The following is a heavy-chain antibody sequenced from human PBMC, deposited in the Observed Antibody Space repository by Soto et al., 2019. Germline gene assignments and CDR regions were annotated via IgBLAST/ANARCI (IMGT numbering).Heavy chain of an antibody. CDR1: GGSISSGGYY. CDR2: IYFTGST. CDR3: ARGNYYYDSSGYYRGGVFDY. V-gene: IGHV4-31*03. Sequence: LSLTCTVSGGSISSGGYYWSWIRQHPGKGLEWIGYIYFTGSTYYNPSLKSRLTISLDTSENQFSLKLSSVTAADTAVYYCARGNYYYDSSGYYRGGVFDYWGQGALVTVSS. D-gene: IGHD3-22*01. J-gene: IGHJ4*02.